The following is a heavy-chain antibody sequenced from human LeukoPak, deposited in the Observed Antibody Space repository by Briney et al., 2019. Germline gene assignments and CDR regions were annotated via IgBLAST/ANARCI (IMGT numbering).Heavy chain of an antibody. Sequence: PGGSLRLSCTASGFTFGDYAMSWVRQAPGKGLEWVGFIRSKAYGGTTEYAASVKGRFTISRDDSKHTLYLQMGSLRAEDMAVYYCAKGSSKGGWFYYYYMDVWGKGTTVTISS. CDR2: IRSKAYGGTT. CDR3: AKGSSKGGWFYYYYMDV. J-gene: IGHJ6*03. V-gene: IGHV3-49*04. D-gene: IGHD2-2*01. CDR1: GFTFGDYA.